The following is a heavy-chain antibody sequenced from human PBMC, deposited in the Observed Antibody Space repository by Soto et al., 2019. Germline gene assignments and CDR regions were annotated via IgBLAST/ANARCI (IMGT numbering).Heavy chain of an antibody. J-gene: IGHJ5*02. CDR3: ARDLFYDRDLGGFDP. CDR2: IHSGGST. V-gene: IGHV3-53*01. D-gene: IGHD3-22*01. CDR1: GFTVSSNY. Sequence: EVQLVESGGGLIQPGGSLRLSCAASGFTVSSNYMSWVRQAPGKGLGWVSVIHSGGSTYYADSVKGRFTISSDNLKNTMYLQMNNLRADDTAVYYCARDLFYDRDLGGFDPWGQGTLVTVS.